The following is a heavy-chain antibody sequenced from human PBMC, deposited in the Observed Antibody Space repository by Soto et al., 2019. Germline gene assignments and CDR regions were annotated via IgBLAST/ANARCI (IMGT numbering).Heavy chain of an antibody. D-gene: IGHD1-7*01. V-gene: IGHV5-51*01. CDR2: IYPGDSDT. CDR1: GYSFTSYW. Sequence: PXESLTISFKGSGYSFTSYWIGWVRQMPGKGLEWMGIIYPGDSDTRYSPSFQGQVTISADKSISTAYLQWSSLKASDTAMYYCARRGTGTTRGMDVWGQGTTVTVSS. J-gene: IGHJ6*02. CDR3: ARRGTGTTRGMDV.